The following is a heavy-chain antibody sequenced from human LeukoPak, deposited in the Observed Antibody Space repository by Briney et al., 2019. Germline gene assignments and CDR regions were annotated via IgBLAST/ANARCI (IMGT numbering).Heavy chain of an antibody. CDR3: ARRMMTTVNLEFDP. Sequence: WASVKVSCKASGYTFTGYYMHWVRQAPGQGLEWMGWINPNSGGTNYAQKFQGRVTMTTDTSTSTAYMELRSLRSDDTAVYYCARRMMTTVNLEFDPWGQGTLVTVSS. J-gene: IGHJ5*02. CDR1: GYTFTGYY. CDR2: INPNSGGT. V-gene: IGHV1-2*02. D-gene: IGHD4-17*01.